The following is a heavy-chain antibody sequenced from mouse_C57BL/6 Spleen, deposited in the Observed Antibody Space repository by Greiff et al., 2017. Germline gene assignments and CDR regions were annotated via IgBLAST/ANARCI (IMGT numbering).Heavy chain of an antibody. CDR1: GFTFSNYW. J-gene: IGHJ1*03. V-gene: IGHV6-3*01. Sequence: EVKLVESGGGLVQPGGSMKLSCVASGFTFSNYWMNWVRQSPEKGLEWVAQIRLKSDNYATHYAESVKGRFTISRDDSKSSVYLQMNNLRAEDTGIYYCTGAESYYGSRDWYFDVWGTGTTVTVSS. D-gene: IGHD1-1*01. CDR2: IRLKSDNYAT. CDR3: TGAESYYGSRDWYFDV.